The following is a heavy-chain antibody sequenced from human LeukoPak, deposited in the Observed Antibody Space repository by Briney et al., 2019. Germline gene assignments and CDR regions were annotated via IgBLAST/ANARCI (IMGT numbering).Heavy chain of an antibody. V-gene: IGHV3-23*01. Sequence: GGSLRLPCVGSGFIFSNYAMTWVRQAPGKGLEWVSVITGSTGSTYYADSVKGRFTISRDNSKSTVYLEMNSLRAEGTAVYYCAKTVGYNYGFFDSWGQGTLVTVSS. D-gene: IGHD5-18*01. CDR2: ITGSTGST. J-gene: IGHJ4*02. CDR3: AKTVGYNYGFFDS. CDR1: GFIFSNYA.